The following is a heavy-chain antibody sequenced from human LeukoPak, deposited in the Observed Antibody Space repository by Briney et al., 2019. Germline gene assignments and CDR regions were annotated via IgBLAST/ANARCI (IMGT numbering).Heavy chain of an antibody. J-gene: IGHJ4*02. Sequence: GGSLRLSCAASGFTFDDYGMNWVRQAPGRGLEWVSGINWNGGSTGYADSVKGRFTISRDNAKNSLYLQMNSPRAEDTALYYCARDQRSSGWFYFDYWGQGTLVTVSS. CDR3: ARDQRSSGWFYFDY. V-gene: IGHV3-20*04. CDR1: GFTFDDYG. CDR2: INWNGGST. D-gene: IGHD6-19*01.